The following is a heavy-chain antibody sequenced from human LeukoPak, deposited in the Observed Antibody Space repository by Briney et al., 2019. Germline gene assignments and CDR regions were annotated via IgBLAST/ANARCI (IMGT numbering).Heavy chain of an antibody. CDR3: ARGPKTPYLYYCDSSGYTIDY. D-gene: IGHD3-22*01. CDR2: INHSGST. J-gene: IGHJ4*02. CDR1: GGSFSGYY. Sequence: SETLSLTCAVYGGSFSGYYWSWIRQPPGKGLEWIGEINHSGSTNYNPSLKSRVTISVDTSKNQFSLKLSSVTAADTAVYYCARGPKTPYLYYCDSSGYTIDYWGQGTLVTVSS. V-gene: IGHV4-34*01.